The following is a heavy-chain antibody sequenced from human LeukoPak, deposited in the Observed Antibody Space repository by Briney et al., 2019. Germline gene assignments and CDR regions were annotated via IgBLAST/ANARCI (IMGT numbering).Heavy chain of an antibody. D-gene: IGHD3-22*01. V-gene: IGHV1-69*06. CDR1: GYTFTGYY. CDR3: ARGDYYDSSGYDAFDI. J-gene: IGHJ3*02. CDR2: IIPIFGTA. Sequence: ASVKVSCKASGYTFTGYYTHWVRQAPGQGLEWMGGIIPIFGTANYAQKFQGRVTNTADKSTSTAYMELSSLRSEDTAVYYCARGDYYDSSGYDAFDIWGQGTMVTVSS.